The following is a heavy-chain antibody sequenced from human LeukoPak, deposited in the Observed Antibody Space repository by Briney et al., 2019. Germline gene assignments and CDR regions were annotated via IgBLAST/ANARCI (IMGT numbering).Heavy chain of an antibody. CDR1: DFTLSNYA. CDR3: AKDVRLWFAFYFDY. V-gene: IGHV3-23*01. CDR2: ISGNGYNT. Sequence: GGSLRLSCAASDFTLSNYAMSWFRQAPGKGLEWVSSISGNGYNTDYAASVKDRFTISGDSSTNTLTLQMHRLRAEDTAGYSCAKDVRLWFAFYFDYWGQGTLVTVSS. J-gene: IGHJ4*02. D-gene: IGHD3-10*01.